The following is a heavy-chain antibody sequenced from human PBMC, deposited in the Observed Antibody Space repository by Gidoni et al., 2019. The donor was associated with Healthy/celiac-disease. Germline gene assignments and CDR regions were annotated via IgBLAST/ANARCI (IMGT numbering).Heavy chain of an antibody. D-gene: IGHD6-13*01. Sequence: QVQLVQSGAEVKKPGSSVKVSCKASGGTFSSYAISWVRQAPGQGLAWMGGIIPIFGTSNYAQKFQGRVTITADKSTSTAYMELSSLRSGDTAVYYCAARSSQYSSSWYGGMDVWGQGTTGTVAS. CDR2: IIPIFGTS. CDR1: GGTFSSYA. CDR3: AARSSQYSSSWYGGMDV. J-gene: IGHJ6*02. V-gene: IGHV1-69*06.